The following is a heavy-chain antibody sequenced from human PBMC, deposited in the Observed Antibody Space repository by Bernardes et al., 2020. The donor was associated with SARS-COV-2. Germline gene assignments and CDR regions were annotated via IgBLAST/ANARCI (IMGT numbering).Heavy chain of an antibody. D-gene: IGHD3-22*01. CDR1: GFTFSSYW. V-gene: IGHV3-74*01. Sequence: GGSLRLSCAASGFTFSSYWMHWVRQAPGKGLVWVSRINSAGSSTSYADSVKGRFTISRDNAKNTLYLQMNSLRAEDTDVYYCARSLYYYDSSGLYWYFDLWGRGTLVTVSS. CDR3: ARSLYYYDSSGLYWYFDL. CDR2: INSAGSST. J-gene: IGHJ2*01.